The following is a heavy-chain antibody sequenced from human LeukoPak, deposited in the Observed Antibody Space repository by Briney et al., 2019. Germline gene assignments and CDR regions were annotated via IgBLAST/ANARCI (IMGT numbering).Heavy chain of an antibody. J-gene: IGHJ6*03. CDR1: GFTFSSYW. D-gene: IGHD5-24*01. CDR3: ARDGMATITPNDYYDYMDV. V-gene: IGHV3-7*01. Sequence: GGSLRLSCAASGFTFSSYWMSWVRQAPGKGLEWVANIKQDGSEKYYVDSVKGRFTISRDNAKNSLYLQMNSLRAEDTAVYYCARDGMATITPNDYYDYMDVWGKGTTVTVSS. CDR2: IKQDGSEK.